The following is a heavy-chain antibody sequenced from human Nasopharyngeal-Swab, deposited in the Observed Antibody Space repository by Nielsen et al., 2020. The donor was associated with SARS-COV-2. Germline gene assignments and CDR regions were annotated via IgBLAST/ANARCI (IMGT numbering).Heavy chain of an antibody. V-gene: IGHV3-48*02. Sequence: ESLKISCAASGFAFSDYSMDWVRQAPGKGLEWVSYITSSSSTRYYADSVKGRFTVSRDNAKNSLYLQMSSLRDEDTAVYYCVREFEATGATYLDYWGLVTLFTVSS. CDR2: ITSSSSTR. J-gene: IGHJ4*02. D-gene: IGHD1-26*01. CDR1: GFAFSDYS. CDR3: VREFEATGATYLDY.